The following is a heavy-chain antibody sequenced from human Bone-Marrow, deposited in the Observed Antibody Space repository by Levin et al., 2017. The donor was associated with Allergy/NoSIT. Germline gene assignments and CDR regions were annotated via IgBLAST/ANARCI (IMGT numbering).Heavy chain of an antibody. J-gene: IGHJ6*02. CDR2: INPNSGGT. Sequence: GESLKISCQASGYTFTDYYIHWVRQAPGQGFEWMGRINPNSGGTNYAQKFQGRVTMTSDTSITTSYMELDRLRSDDTAVYYCARDYYGYCSGDKCYRLYYYYGMDVWGQGTTVTVSS. CDR3: ARDYYGYCSGDKCYRLYYYYGMDV. CDR1: GYTFTDYY. D-gene: IGHD2-15*01. V-gene: IGHV1-2*06.